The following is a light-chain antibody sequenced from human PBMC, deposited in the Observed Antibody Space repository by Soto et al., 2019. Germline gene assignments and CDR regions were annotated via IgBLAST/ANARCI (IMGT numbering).Light chain of an antibody. CDR3: SSYTTSNTYV. CDR1: SSDVGAYNY. J-gene: IGLJ1*01. V-gene: IGLV2-14*01. CDR2: EVS. Sequence: QSVLTQPASVSGSPGQSITISCTGTSSDVGAYNYVSWYQQHPGKAPKFMIYEVSNRPSGISDRFSGSKSGNTASLTISGLQAEDEADYYCSSYTTSNTYVFGTGTKLTVL.